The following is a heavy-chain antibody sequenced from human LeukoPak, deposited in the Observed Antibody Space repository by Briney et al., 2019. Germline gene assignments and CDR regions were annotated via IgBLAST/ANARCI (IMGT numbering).Heavy chain of an antibody. V-gene: IGHV3-11*05. CDR3: AGDGMVRGAIADY. J-gene: IGHJ4*02. CDR1: GSSFSDYY. Sequence: GGSLRLSSASSGSSFSDYYMSRIRQAPGKGLEWISYMSGSTSYTNYADSVKGRFTISRDNAKNSLYLQMNSLRAEDTAVYYYAGDGMVRGAIADYWGQGTLVTVSS. CDR2: MSGSTSYT. D-gene: IGHD3-10*01.